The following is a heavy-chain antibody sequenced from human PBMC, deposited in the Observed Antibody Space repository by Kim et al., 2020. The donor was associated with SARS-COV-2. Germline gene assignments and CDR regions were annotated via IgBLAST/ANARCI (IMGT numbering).Heavy chain of an antibody. V-gene: IGHV1-8*01. D-gene: IGHD1-26*01. CDR3: ARYIRWSYSLDY. J-gene: IGHJ4*02. Sequence: GYAQKFQGRVTMTRNTSISTAYMELSSLRSEDTAVYYCARYIRWSYSLDYWGQGTLVTVSS.